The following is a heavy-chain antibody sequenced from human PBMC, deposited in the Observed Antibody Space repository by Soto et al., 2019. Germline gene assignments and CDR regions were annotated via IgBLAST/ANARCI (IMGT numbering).Heavy chain of an antibody. Sequence: ASVKVSCKASGYTFTSYAMHWVRQAPGQRLEWMGWINAGNGNTKYSQKFQGRVTITRDTSASTAYMELSSLRSEDTAVYYCARDARVRRGAASHYYMDVWGKGTTVTVSS. V-gene: IGHV1-3*01. CDR2: INAGNGNT. CDR3: ARDARVRRGAASHYYMDV. D-gene: IGHD2-15*01. J-gene: IGHJ6*03. CDR1: GYTFTSYA.